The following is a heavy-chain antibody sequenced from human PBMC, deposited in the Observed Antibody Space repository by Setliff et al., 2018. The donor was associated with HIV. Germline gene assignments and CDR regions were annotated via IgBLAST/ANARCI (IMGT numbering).Heavy chain of an antibody. J-gene: IGHJ3*02. CDR1: GFTFNSYG. Sequence: PGGSLRLSCAASGFTFNSYGIHWVRQAPGKGLEWVALIWYDASKKEYSDSVKGRFNISTDNSKGTLYLQMSSLRAEDTALYYCASSRDNSYDAFDIWGQGTMVTVS. CDR3: ASSRDNSYDAFDI. V-gene: IGHV3-33*01. CDR2: IWYDASKK. D-gene: IGHD1-20*01.